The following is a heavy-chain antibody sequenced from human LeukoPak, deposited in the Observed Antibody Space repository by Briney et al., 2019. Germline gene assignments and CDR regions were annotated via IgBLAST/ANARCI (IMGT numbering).Heavy chain of an antibody. V-gene: IGHV4-61*09. CDR1: GGSISSGNYY. J-gene: IGHJ4*02. CDR3: AREGYDSL. CDR2: IYTSGST. D-gene: IGHD3-3*01. Sequence: PSETLSLTCTVSGGSISSGNYYWSWIRQPAGKGLEWIGQIYTSGSTNYNPSLKSRVTISVDTSKNQFSPKLSSVTAADTAVYYCAREGYDSLWGQGTLVTVSS.